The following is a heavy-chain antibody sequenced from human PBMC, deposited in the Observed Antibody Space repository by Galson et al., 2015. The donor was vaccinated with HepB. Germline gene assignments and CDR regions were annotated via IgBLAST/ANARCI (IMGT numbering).Heavy chain of an antibody. Sequence: SVKVSCKASGGTYSTYAISWVRQAPGHGLEWMGGITPLFGTASYAPKFQGRVTITADESTSTVYMEMSGLRFEDTAVYYCAREGRRGPTNPLDYWDQGTLVTVSS. CDR2: ITPLFGTA. V-gene: IGHV1-69*13. CDR3: AREGRRGPTNPLDY. D-gene: IGHD3-10*01. CDR1: GGTYSTYA. J-gene: IGHJ4*02.